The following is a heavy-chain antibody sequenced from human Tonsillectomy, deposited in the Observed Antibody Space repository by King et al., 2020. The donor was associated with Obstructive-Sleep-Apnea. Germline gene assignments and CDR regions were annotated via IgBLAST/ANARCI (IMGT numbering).Heavy chain of an antibody. CDR1: GGSFSGYY. Sequence: VQLQQWGAGLLNPSETLSLTCGVSGGSFSGYYWTWIRQSPGKGLEWIGEINYNGNANYNPSLESRVTISVDTSKNWFSLRLNSVTAADTAVYYCARDVGATGIDFWGQGTLVTVSS. CDR2: INYNGNA. V-gene: IGHV4-34*01. D-gene: IGHD1-26*01. CDR3: ARDVGATGIDF. J-gene: IGHJ4*02.